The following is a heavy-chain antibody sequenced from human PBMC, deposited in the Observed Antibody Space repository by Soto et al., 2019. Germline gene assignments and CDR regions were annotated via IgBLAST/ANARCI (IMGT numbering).Heavy chain of an antibody. CDR2: IGYSGAT. CDR3: ARVGASSKWFAP. CDR1: GGSITSAGSF. V-gene: IGHV4-31*03. J-gene: IGHJ5*02. D-gene: IGHD2-15*01. Sequence: QVHLQESGPGLLRPSQTLSLTCTVSGGSITSAGSFWSWIRQHPGKGPEWIAFIGYSGATSYNPSMASRVTISVDTSNSQFSLNLRSVNAADTAVYYCARVGASSKWFAPWGQGTLVTVSS.